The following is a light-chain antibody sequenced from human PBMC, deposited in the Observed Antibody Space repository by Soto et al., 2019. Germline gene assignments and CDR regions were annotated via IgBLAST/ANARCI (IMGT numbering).Light chain of an antibody. Sequence: QSALTQPPSASGSPGQSVTISCSGTSSDVGGYNYFSWHQQHPGKAPKLMIYEVSKRPSGVPDRFSGSKSGNTASLIVSGLQAEDEADYYCSSYAGSNNFVFGTGTKVTVL. CDR2: EVS. CDR1: SSDVGGYNY. V-gene: IGLV2-8*01. J-gene: IGLJ1*01. CDR3: SSYAGSNNFV.